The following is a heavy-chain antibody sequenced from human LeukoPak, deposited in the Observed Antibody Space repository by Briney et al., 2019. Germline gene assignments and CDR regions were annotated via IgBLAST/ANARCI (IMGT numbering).Heavy chain of an antibody. D-gene: IGHD6-6*01. Sequence: PGGSLRLSCAASGFTVSSNYMSWVRQAPGKGLEWVSGLYWNGGSTGYADSVKGRFTISRDNARNSLSLQMNSLRAEDTAFYYCARGRKQLDYWGQGTLVTVSS. CDR3: ARGRKQLDY. CDR2: LYWNGGST. J-gene: IGHJ4*02. V-gene: IGHV3-20*04. CDR1: GFTVSSNY.